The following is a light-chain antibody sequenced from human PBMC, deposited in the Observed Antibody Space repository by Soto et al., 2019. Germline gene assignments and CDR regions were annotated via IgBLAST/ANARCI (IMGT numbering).Light chain of an antibody. CDR2: DVS. CDR1: QSISTW. Sequence: DIQMTPAPSTRPASIGYRVTITCRPSQSISTWLAWYQQKPGKAPKLLIYDVSTLQSGVPSRFSGGGSGTHFTLTISSLQPDDFATYYCPQYNAYYTFGQGTK. V-gene: IGKV1-5*01. J-gene: IGKJ2*01. CDR3: PQYNAYYT.